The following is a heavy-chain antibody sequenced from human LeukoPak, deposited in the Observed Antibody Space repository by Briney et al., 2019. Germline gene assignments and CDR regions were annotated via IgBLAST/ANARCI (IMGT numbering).Heavy chain of an antibody. CDR3: ARNRGGDY. V-gene: IGHV3-7*05. CDR1: GFTFSSYE. J-gene: IGHJ4*02. CDR2: MNQDGGEK. D-gene: IGHD2/OR15-2a*01. Sequence: GGSLRLSCAASGFTFSSYEMNWVRQAPGKGLEWVANMNQDGGEKYYVDSVKGRFTISRDITKNSLYLQMNSLRVEDTAVYYCARNRGGDYWGQGTLVAVSS.